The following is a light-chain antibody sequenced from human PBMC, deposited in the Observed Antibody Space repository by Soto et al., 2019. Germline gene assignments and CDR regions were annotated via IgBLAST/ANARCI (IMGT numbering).Light chain of an antibody. V-gene: IGLV2-14*01. CDR3: SSYTTSTTLMV. Sequence: QSALTPPASVSGSPGQSITISCTGTSSDLVGYNYVSWYQQHPGKAPKLMIYDVSNRPSGVSNRFSGSKSGNTASLTISGLQAEDEAEYYCSSYTTSTTLMVFGGGTKLTVL. CDR2: DVS. J-gene: IGLJ3*02. CDR1: SSDLVGYNY.